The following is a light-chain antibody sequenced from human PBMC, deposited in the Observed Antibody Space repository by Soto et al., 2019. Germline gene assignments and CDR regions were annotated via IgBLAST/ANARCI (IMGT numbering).Light chain of an antibody. CDR3: YSYAGSHNV. V-gene: IGLV2-14*01. CDR2: GVS. CDR1: DSDIGGYNY. J-gene: IGLJ1*01. Sequence: QSALTQTASVSGSPGQSITISCTGTDSDIGGYNYVSWYQQHPGKAPKLMIYGVSNRPSGVSNRFSGSKSGDTASLTVSGLQAEDEADYYCYSYAGSHNVFGTGTKVTVL.